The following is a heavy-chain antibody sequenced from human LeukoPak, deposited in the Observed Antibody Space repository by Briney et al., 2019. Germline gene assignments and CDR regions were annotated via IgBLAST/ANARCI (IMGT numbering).Heavy chain of an antibody. CDR1: GGTFSSYA. CDR3: ARARPEMATIGYFDL. J-gene: IGHJ2*01. Sequence: SVKVSCKASGGTFSSYAISWVRQAPGQGLEWMGGIIPIFGTANYAQKFQGRVTITADESTSTAYMELSSLRSEDTAVYYCARARPEMATIGYFDLWGRGTLVTVSS. CDR2: IIPIFGTA. D-gene: IGHD5-24*01. V-gene: IGHV1-69*01.